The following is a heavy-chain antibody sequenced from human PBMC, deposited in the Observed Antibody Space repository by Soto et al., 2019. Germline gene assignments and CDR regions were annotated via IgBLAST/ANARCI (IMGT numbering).Heavy chain of an antibody. V-gene: IGHV4-61*01. CDR2: IYYSGST. CDR3: ARAPPYYYDSSGYYGPFDY. CDR1: GGSVSIGSYY. J-gene: IGHJ4*02. Sequence: SETLSLTCTVSGGSVSIGSYYWSWIRQPPGKGLEWIGYIYYSGSTNYNPSLKSRVTISVDTSKNQFSLKLSSVTAADTAVYYCARAPPYYYDSSGYYGPFDYWGQGTLVTVSS. D-gene: IGHD3-22*01.